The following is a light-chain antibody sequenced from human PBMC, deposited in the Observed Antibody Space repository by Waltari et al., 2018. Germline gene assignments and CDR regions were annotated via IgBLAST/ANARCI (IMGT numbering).Light chain of an antibody. J-gene: IGKJ1*01. CDR2: KVS. V-gene: IGKV2-30*02. CDR3: MQGTHRPRT. CDR1: QSLVHSDGATY. Sequence: DVVMTQSPLSLPVTLGQPASISCRSSQSLVHSDGATYLNWLQQRPGQSPRRLISKVSNQDSGVPDRFSGSGSGTDCTLKISRVEAEDVAVYYCMQGTHRPRTFGQGTKVEIK.